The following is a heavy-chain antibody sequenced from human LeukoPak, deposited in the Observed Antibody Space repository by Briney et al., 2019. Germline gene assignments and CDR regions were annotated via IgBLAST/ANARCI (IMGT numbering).Heavy chain of an antibody. V-gene: IGHV4-39*07. CDR2: IYYSGST. CDR1: GGSISSSSYY. J-gene: IGHJ3*02. Sequence: SETLSLTCTVSGGSISSSSYYWGWIRQPPGKGLEWIGSIYYSGSTYYNPSLKSRVTISVDTSKNQFSLKLSSVTAADTAVYYCARAQTTVVTHHTFDIWGQGTMVTDSS. CDR3: ARAQTTVVTHHTFDI. D-gene: IGHD4-23*01.